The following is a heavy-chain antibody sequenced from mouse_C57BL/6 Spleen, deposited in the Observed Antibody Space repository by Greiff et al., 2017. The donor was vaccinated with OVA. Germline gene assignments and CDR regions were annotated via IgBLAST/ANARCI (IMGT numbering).Heavy chain of an antibody. CDR2: IYPGSGST. V-gene: IGHV1-55*01. CDR3: ARGGMVTTDYAMDY. CDR1: GYTFTSYW. Sequence: QVQLQQPGAELVKPGASVKMSCKASGYTFTSYWITWVKQRPGQGLEWIGDIYPGSGSTNYNEKFKSKATLTVDTSSSTAYMQLSSLTSEDSAVYDCARGGMVTTDYAMDYWGQGTSVTVSS. D-gene: IGHD2-2*01. J-gene: IGHJ4*01.